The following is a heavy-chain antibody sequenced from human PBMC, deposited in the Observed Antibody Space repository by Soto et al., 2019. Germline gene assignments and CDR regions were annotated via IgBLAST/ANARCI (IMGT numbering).Heavy chain of an antibody. J-gene: IGHJ4*02. Sequence: PGGSLRLSCAASGFTFSSYSMNWVRQAPGKGLEWVSSISSSSSYIYYADSVKGRFTISRDNAKNSLYLQMNSLRAEDTAVYYCARFRHDYIWGSYRYNDYWGQGTLVTVSS. D-gene: IGHD3-16*02. CDR3: ARFRHDYIWGSYRYNDY. CDR2: ISSSSSYI. CDR1: GFTFSSYS. V-gene: IGHV3-21*01.